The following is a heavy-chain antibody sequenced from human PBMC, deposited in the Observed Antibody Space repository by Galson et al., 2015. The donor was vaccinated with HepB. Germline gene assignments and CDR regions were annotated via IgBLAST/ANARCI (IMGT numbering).Heavy chain of an antibody. CDR2: VSPNTGGT. CDR1: GYTFTDYY. V-gene: IGHV1-2*06. J-gene: IGHJ3*02. CDR3: ATSRAGYSSSWNPFDT. Sequence: SVKVSCKASGYTFTDYYIHWVRQAPGQGLEWMGRVSPNTGGTNHAQKFQGRVTMTRDTSISTAYMELSRLRSDDTAAYYCATSRAGYSSSWNPFDTWGQGTMVTVSS. D-gene: IGHD6-13*01.